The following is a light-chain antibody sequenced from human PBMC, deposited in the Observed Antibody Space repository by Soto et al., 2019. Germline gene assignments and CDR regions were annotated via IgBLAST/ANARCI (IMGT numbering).Light chain of an antibody. J-gene: IGKJ3*01. CDR3: KKYYSTTLS. CDR1: QSVLYSSTNKNY. Sequence: DIVMTQSPDSLTVPLGERATINCKSSQSVLYSSTNKNYLAWYQQKPGQPPKLLIYWASTRQSGVPDRFSGSVSGTDFTLTIYSLQAEDVEVYYCKKYYSTTLSFGTGTKLNI. CDR2: WAS. V-gene: IGKV4-1*01.